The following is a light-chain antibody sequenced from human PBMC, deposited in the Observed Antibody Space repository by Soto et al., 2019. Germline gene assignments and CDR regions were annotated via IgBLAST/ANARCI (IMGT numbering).Light chain of an antibody. V-gene: IGKV3-11*01. Sequence: ELVLTQSPATLSLSPGERATLSCRASQSVGSYLAWYQQKPGQAPRLLIYDASSRATGIPARFSGSGSGTDFTLTISSLEPEDFAVYFCQQRSDWPPLTFGQGTRLEIK. J-gene: IGKJ5*01. CDR2: DAS. CDR3: QQRSDWPPLT. CDR1: QSVGSY.